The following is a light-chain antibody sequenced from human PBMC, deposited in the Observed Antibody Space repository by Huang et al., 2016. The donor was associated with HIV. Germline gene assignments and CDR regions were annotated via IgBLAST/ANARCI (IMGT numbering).Light chain of an antibody. Sequence: DIQMTQSPSSVSASVGDRVTISCRASQAINNWLAWYQQKPGKAPKLLIYAASTLQRVVPSRFSGRGSGTEFTLTISTLQPEDMATYYCLQANSFPYTFGQGTKLEIK. CDR1: QAINNW. CDR2: AAS. CDR3: LQANSFPYT. J-gene: IGKJ2*01. V-gene: IGKV1-12*01.